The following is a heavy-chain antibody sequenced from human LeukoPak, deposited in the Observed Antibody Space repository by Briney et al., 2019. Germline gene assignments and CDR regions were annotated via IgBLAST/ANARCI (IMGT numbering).Heavy chain of an antibody. CDR2: IDPSSSTK. CDR3: ATMYVYGPETPGEDH. Sequence: GGSLRLSCAASGLTFSSYEVNWFRQAPGKGLEWLSYIDPSSSTKYYAASVRGRFTISRDNAKSSLYLQMNSLRVEDTAVYYCATMYVYGPETPGEDHWGQGTLVTVSS. J-gene: IGHJ4*02. V-gene: IGHV3-48*03. CDR1: GLTFSSYE. D-gene: IGHD3-10*01.